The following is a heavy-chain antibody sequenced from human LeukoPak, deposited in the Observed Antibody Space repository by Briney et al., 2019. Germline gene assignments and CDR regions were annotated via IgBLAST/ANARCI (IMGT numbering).Heavy chain of an antibody. CDR2: INPGGNEI. D-gene: IGHD7-27*01. J-gene: IGHJ4*02. Sequence: GGSLRLSCAASGFTFSSYSMNWVRQAPGKGLEWVANINPGGNEIRSVDSVKGRSIISRDNAKNSLDLQMSSLRVEDTAVYYCMCWGTDNHWGQGILVTVSS. CDR3: MCWGTDNH. V-gene: IGHV3-7*01. CDR1: GFTFSSYS.